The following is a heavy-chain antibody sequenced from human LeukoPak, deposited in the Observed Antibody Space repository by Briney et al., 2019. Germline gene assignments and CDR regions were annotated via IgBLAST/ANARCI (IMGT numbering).Heavy chain of an antibody. D-gene: IGHD5-12*01. CDR3: ARGKSGYDYGLDH. J-gene: IGHJ4*02. CDR1: GGTFISHV. V-gene: IGHV1-69*05. CDR2: LIPVFGRT. Sequence: SVKVSCKASGGTFISHVSWVRQAPGPGLEGVGGLIPVFGRTNYAEKFQGRVTITTDESTRTSYMELRSLKSDDTAVYYCARGKSGYDYGLDHWGQGILVIVSS.